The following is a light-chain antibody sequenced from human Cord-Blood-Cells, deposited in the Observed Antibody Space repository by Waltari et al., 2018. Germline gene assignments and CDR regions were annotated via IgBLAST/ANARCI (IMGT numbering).Light chain of an antibody. V-gene: IGKV4-1*01. J-gene: IGKJ1*01. CDR3: QQYYSTLWM. Sequence: EIVMTQSPDSLAVSLGERATINCKYSQSVLYSSNNKNYLAWYQQKPGQPPKLLIYWASTRESGVPDRFSGSGSGTDFTLTISSLQAEDVAVYYCQQYYSTLWMFGQGTKVEIK. CDR2: WAS. CDR1: QSVLYSSNNKNY.